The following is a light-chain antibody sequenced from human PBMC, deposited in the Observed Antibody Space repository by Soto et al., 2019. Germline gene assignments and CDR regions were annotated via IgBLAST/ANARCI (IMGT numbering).Light chain of an antibody. Sequence: DIVLVQSPGTLTLSPGERANLSCRASQSVSSSYLAWYQQKPGQAPRLPIEGASNRATGIPDRFSGSGSGTDFTLIISRLEPEDFAVYYCQQYGSPAWTFGQGTKVDI. V-gene: IGKV3-20*01. J-gene: IGKJ1*01. CDR2: GAS. CDR1: QSVSSSY. CDR3: QQYGSPAWT.